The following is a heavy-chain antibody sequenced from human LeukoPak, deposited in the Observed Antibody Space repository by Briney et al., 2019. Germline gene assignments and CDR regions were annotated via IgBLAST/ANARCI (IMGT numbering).Heavy chain of an antibody. D-gene: IGHD3-10*01. CDR1: GYSISSGYY. J-gene: IGHJ4*02. CDR3: ARDLLTMVRGVTGAIFDY. CDR2: IYHSGGT. V-gene: IGHV4-38-2*02. Sequence: SETLSLTCTVSGYSISSGYYWGWIRQPPGKGLEWIGSIYHSGGTYYNPSLKSRVTISVDTSKNQFSLKLSSVTAADTAVYYCARDLLTMVRGVTGAIFDYWGQGTLVTVSS.